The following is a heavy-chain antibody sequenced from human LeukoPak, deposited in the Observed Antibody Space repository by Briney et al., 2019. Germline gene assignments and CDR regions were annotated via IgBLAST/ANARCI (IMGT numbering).Heavy chain of an antibody. CDR2: IWYDGSNK. D-gene: IGHD3-22*01. Sequence: GGSLRLSCAASGFTFGSYGMHWVRQAPGKGLEWVALIWYDGSNKYYADYVKGRFTISRDNSKNTLYLQMNSLRAEDTAVYYCARALFNYDSSGLTYWGQGTLVTVSS. V-gene: IGHV3-33*01. J-gene: IGHJ4*02. CDR3: ARALFNYDSSGLTY. CDR1: GFTFGSYG.